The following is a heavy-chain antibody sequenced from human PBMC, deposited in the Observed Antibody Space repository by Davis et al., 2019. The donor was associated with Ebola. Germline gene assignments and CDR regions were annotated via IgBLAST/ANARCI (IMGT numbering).Heavy chain of an antibody. CDR1: GFTLGDYA. J-gene: IGHJ4*02. Sequence: GESLKISCRVSGFTLGDYALNWVRQAPGKGLEWVGFIRSKAYGGKPAYAASVKGRFTISRDDSKSIAYLQMDSLKIGDTGIYYCSRDDYPVWGQGTLVTVSS. V-gene: IGHV3-49*04. CDR3: SRDDYPV. CDR2: IRSKAYGGKP. D-gene: IGHD4-11*01.